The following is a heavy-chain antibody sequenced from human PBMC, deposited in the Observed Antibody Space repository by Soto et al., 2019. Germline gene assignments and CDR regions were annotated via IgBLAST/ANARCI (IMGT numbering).Heavy chain of an antibody. CDR2: ISGSGGST. CDR3: AKERLSGYSGWKYQYYFEY. V-gene: IGHV3-23*01. CDR1: GFTFSSYA. Sequence: PGGSLRLSCAASGFTFSSYAMSWVRQAPGKGLEWVSAISGSGGSTYYADSVKGRFTISRDNSKNTLYLQMNSLRAEDTAVYYCAKERLSGYSGWKYQYYFEYWGQGTLVTGSS. D-gene: IGHD5-12*01. J-gene: IGHJ4*02.